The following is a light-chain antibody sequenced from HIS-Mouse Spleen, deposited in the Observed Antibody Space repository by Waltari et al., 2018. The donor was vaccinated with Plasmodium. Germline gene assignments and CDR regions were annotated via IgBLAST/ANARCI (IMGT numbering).Light chain of an antibody. V-gene: IGKV3-15*01. J-gene: IGKJ1*01. CDR3: QQYNKWPRGT. Sequence: DIVMTQYPATLSVSPGERATLSCRASRSVSSNLAGYQQKPGQAPRRLIYGASPRATGIPVRFSGSESETEFTLTISSMQSEDFAVYYCQQYNKWPRGTFGQGTKVEIK. CDR2: GAS. CDR1: RSVSSN.